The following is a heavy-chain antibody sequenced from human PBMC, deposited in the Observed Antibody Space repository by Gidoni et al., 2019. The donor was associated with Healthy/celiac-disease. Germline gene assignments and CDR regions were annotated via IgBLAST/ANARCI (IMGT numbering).Heavy chain of an antibody. CDR2: IIPIFGTA. D-gene: IGHD6-13*01. CDR1: VGTFSSYA. V-gene: IGHV1-69*06. Sequence: QVQLVQSGAEVKTPGSSVKVSCKASVGTFSSYAISWVRQAPGQGLEWMGGIIPIFGTANYAQKFQGRVTITADKATCTAYMELSSLRSEDTAVYYRARGIGSSSWYGWFDPWGQGTLVTVSS. J-gene: IGHJ5*02. CDR3: ARGIGSSSWYGWFDP.